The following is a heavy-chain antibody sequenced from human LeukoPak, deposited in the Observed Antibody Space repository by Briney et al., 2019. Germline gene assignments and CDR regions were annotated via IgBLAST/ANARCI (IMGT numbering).Heavy chain of an antibody. CDR3: ARITSSWYGGGFDY. J-gene: IGHJ4*02. V-gene: IGHV4-34*01. D-gene: IGHD6-13*01. Sequence: SETLSLTCAVYGGSFSGYHWSWIRQPPGKGLEWIGEINHSGSTNYNPSLKSRVTISVDTSKNQFSLKLSSVTAADTAVYYCARITSSWYGGGFDYWGQGTLVTVSS. CDR1: GGSFSGYH. CDR2: INHSGST.